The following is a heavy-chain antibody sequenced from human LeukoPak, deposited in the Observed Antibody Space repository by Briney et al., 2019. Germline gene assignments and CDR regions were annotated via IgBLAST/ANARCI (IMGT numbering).Heavy chain of an antibody. Sequence: GGSLRLSCAASGFTFSSYGMHWVRQAPGKGLERVAVIWYDGSNKYYADSVKGRFTISRDNSKNTLYLQMNSLRAEDTAVYYCARTSDRPYSSSWYYFDYWGQGTLVTVSS. J-gene: IGHJ4*02. CDR2: IWYDGSNK. V-gene: IGHV3-33*01. D-gene: IGHD6-13*01. CDR1: GFTFSSYG. CDR3: ARTSDRPYSSSWYYFDY.